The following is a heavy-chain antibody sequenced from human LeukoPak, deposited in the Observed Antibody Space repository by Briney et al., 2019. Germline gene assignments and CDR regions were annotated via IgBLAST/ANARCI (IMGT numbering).Heavy chain of an antibody. CDR1: GGSISSSSYY. D-gene: IGHD3-10*01. CDR2: IYYSGST. CDR3: TRLWFGESDY. V-gene: IGHV4-39*07. Sequence: SETLSLTCTVSGGSISSSSYYWGWIRQPPGKGLEWIGSIYYSGSTYYNPSLKSRVPISVDTSKNQFSLKLSSVAAADTAVYYCTRLWFGESDYWGRGTLVTVSS. J-gene: IGHJ4*02.